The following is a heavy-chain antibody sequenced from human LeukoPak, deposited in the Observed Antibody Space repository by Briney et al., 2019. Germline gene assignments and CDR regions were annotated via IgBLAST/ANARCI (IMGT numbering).Heavy chain of an antibody. CDR1: GFTFSNAW. Sequence: GGSLRLSCAASGFTFSNAWMSWVRQAPGKGLEWVGRIKSKTDGGTTDYAAPVKGRFTISRDDSKNTLYLQMNSLKTEDTAVYYCTTETYYDYVWGSYRSIDYWGQGTLVTVSS. J-gene: IGHJ4*02. V-gene: IGHV3-15*01. CDR3: TTETYYDYVWGSYRSIDY. CDR2: IKSKTDGGTT. D-gene: IGHD3-16*02.